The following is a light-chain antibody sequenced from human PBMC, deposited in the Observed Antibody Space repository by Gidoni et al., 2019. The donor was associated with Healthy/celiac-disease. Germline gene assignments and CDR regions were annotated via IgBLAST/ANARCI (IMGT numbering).Light chain of an antibody. CDR1: QSVSSY. J-gene: IGKJ1*01. Sequence: EIVLTQSPATLSLYPGERATLSCRASQSVSSYLAWYQQKPGQAPRLLIYDASTRATGIPARFSGSGSGTDFTLTISSLEPEDFAVYYCQQRSNWPPRWTFGQGTKVEIK. V-gene: IGKV3-11*01. CDR2: DAS. CDR3: QQRSNWPPRWT.